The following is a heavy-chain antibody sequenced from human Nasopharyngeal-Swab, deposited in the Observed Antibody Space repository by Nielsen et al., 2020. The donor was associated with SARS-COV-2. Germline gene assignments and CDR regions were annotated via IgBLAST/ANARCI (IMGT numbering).Heavy chain of an antibody. J-gene: IGHJ4*02. Sequence: SLRLSCAASGFTFDDYAMHWVRQAPGKGLEWVSGISWNSGSIGYADSVKGRFTISRDNAKNSLYLQMNSLRAEDTALYYCAKGKWATVAYYFDYWGQGTLVTVSS. CDR2: ISWNSGSI. CDR3: AKGKWATVAYYFDY. D-gene: IGHD4-23*01. V-gene: IGHV3-9*01. CDR1: GFTFDDYA.